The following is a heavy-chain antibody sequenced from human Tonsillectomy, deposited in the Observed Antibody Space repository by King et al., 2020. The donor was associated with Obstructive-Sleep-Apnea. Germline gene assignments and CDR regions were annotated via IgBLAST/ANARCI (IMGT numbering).Heavy chain of an antibody. CDR1: GGSVSSGGYF. CDR3: ARERSYCSGRRCQSDAFDI. CDR2: MYGRETT. D-gene: IGHD2-15*01. Sequence: QLQESGPRLVKPSQTLSLSCTVPGGSVSSGGYFWSWIRQRPGQGLEWIGFMYGRETTNYNPFLKGRTTISIDRSRHQFSLSLTSVTAADTAVYYCARERSYCSGRRCQSDAFDIWGQGTSVTVSS. J-gene: IGHJ3*02. V-gene: IGHV4-31*03.